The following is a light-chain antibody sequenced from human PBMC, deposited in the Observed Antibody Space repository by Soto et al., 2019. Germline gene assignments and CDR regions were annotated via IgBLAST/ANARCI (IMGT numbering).Light chain of an antibody. V-gene: IGLV2-14*01. CDR2: AVS. CDR1: SSDIGKYDY. CDR3: ASYTSSTTQV. Sequence: QSVLTQPPSASGSPGQSVTISCAGTSSDIGKYDYVSWYQHHPGNAPKLVISAVSRRSSGISDRFSGSKSGNTATLTISGLQAEDEADYYCASYTSSTTQVFGGGTKLTVL. J-gene: IGLJ3*02.